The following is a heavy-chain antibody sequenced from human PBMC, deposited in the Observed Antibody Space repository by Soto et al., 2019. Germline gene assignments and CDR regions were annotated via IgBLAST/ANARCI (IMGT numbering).Heavy chain of an antibody. CDR2: MKSKTDGGTT. CDR3: TTDGHSSWYYSNTEYGRDY. CDR1: GFTFSNAW. D-gene: IGHD6-13*01. Sequence: EVQLVESGGGLVKPGGSLRLSCAASGFTFSNAWMIWVRQAPGKGLEWVGRMKSKTDGGTTDYAAPVKGRFTISRDDSKNTLYLQMNSLKTADTAVYYCTTDGHSSWYYSNTEYGRDYWGPGTLVTVSS. J-gene: IGHJ4*02. V-gene: IGHV3-15*01.